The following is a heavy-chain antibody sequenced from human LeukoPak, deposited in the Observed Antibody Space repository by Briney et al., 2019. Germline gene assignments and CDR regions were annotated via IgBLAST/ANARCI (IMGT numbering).Heavy chain of an antibody. J-gene: IGHJ3*01. D-gene: IGHD2-2*02. CDR1: GDSIISGGYY. CDR3: ARDKLCSSVNCYNGAFDV. V-gene: IGHV4-31*03. Sequence: SETLSLTCTVSGDSIISGGYYWSWIRQHPGEGLEWIGYTYYSGSTYYNPSLQSRVTISVDTSENQFSLRLSSVTAADTAVYYCARDKLCSSVNCYNGAFDVWGQGTLVTVSS. CDR2: TYYSGST.